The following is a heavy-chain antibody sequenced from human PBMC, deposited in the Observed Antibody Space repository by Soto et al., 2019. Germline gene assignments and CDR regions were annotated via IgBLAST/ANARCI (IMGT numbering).Heavy chain of an antibody. CDR2: INSAASHT. CDR1: GFTFSTYW. CDR3: ARQGYCSGGSCYDYFDY. J-gene: IGHJ4*02. Sequence: AGGSLRLSCAASGFTFSTYWMHWIRQVPGKGLEWVSRINSAASHTYYADSVKGRFTISRDNANNTLHLELSSLRSEDTAVYYCARQGYCSGGSCYDYFDYWGQGTLVTVSS. D-gene: IGHD2-15*01. V-gene: IGHV3-74*01.